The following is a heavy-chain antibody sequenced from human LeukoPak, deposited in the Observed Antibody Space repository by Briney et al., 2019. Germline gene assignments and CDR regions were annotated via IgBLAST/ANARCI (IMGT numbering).Heavy chain of an antibody. D-gene: IGHD3-10*01. Sequence: SETLSLTCAVYGGSFSGYYWSWIRQPPGKGLEWIGEINHSGSTNYNPSLKSRVTISVDTSKNQFSLKLSSVTAADTAVYYCARVGTAPGKYYFDYWGQGTLVTVSS. CDR1: GGSFSGYY. CDR2: INHSGST. J-gene: IGHJ4*02. V-gene: IGHV4-34*01. CDR3: ARVGTAPGKYYFDY.